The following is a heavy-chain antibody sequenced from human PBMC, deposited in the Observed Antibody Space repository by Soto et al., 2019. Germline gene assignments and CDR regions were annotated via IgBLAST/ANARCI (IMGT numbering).Heavy chain of an antibody. Sequence: QVQLQESGPRLVKPSETLSLTCTVSGGSISSYYWNWIRQPPGKGLEWIGYIYYSGSTNYNPSLKSRVTLSIRTSKNQFYPKLSSWTAADTGVSFCARLKHYELPGYGLEVRGQGTTVTVSS. CDR3: ARLKHYELPGYGLEV. CDR2: IYYSGST. V-gene: IGHV4-59*12. CDR1: GGSISSYY. D-gene: IGHD4-17*01. J-gene: IGHJ6*02.